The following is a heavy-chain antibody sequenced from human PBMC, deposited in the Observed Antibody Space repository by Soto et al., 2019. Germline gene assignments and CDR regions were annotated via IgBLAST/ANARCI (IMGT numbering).Heavy chain of an antibody. CDR2: ITAAGDRT. V-gene: IGHV3-23*01. Sequence: PGGSLRLSCADSGFRSITYSLSWVRQPPGKGLEGVSAITAAGDRTYYADSVTGRFTISRDNSKKTHYLQMTSLIDEDTAMYYCVTMNGYFEHWGQGT. CDR3: VTMNGYFEH. D-gene: IGHD3-22*01. CDR1: GFRSITYS. J-gene: IGHJ4*02.